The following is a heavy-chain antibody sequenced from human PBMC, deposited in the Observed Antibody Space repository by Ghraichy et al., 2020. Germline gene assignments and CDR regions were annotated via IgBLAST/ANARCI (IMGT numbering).Heavy chain of an antibody. Sequence: LRLSCTVSGGSISSGGYYWSWIRQHPGKGLEWIGYIYYSGSTYYNPSLKSRVTISVDTSKNQFSLKLSSVTAADTAVYYCARTPKMYTVVTLIFDYWGQGTLVTVSS. CDR2: IYYSGST. D-gene: IGHD4-23*01. J-gene: IGHJ4*02. CDR3: ARTPKMYTVVTLIFDY. V-gene: IGHV4-31*03. CDR1: GGSISSGGYY.